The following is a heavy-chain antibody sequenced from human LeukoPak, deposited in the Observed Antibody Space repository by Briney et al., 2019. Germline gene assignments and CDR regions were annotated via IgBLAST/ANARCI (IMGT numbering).Heavy chain of an antibody. V-gene: IGHV3-21*01. J-gene: IGHJ4*02. D-gene: IGHD3-16*01. CDR1: GFTFSSYS. CDR2: ISSSSSYI. Sequence: GGSLRLSCAASGFTFSSYSMNWVRQAPGKGLEWVSSISSSSSYIYYADSVKGRFTISRDNAKNSLYLQMNSLRAEDTAVYYCASKSRGGYFDYWGQGTLVTVSS. CDR3: ASKSRGGYFDY.